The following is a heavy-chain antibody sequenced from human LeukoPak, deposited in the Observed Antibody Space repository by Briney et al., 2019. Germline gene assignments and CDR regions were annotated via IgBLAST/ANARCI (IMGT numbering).Heavy chain of an antibody. Sequence: PGGSLRLSCSASGFTFSNYAMHWVRQAPGKGLEWVTIISYDGSNKYYADSVKGRFTISRDNSKNTLYLQMNSLRAEDTAVYYCARDRLQVSDYRYYGMDVWGKGTTVTVSS. J-gene: IGHJ6*04. CDR1: GFTFSNYA. CDR2: ISYDGSNK. CDR3: ARDRLQVSDYRYYGMDV. D-gene: IGHD4-11*01. V-gene: IGHV3-30*04.